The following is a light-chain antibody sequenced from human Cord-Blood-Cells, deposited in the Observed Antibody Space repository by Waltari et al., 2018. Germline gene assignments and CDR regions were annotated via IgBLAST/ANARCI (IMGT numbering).Light chain of an antibody. CDR1: SSDDGCYNN. CDR3: SSYTSSSTYV. V-gene: IGLV2-14*01. CDR2: DVS. Sequence: QSALTQPASVYGSPGQSITIPCTGTSSDDGCYNNVSWYQQHPGKAPKLMIYDVSNRPSGVSNLFSGSKSGNTASLTISGLQAEDEADYYCSSYTSSSTYVFGTGTKVTVL. J-gene: IGLJ1*01.